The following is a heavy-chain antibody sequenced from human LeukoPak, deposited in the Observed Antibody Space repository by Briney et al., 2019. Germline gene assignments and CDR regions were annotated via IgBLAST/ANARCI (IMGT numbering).Heavy chain of an antibody. V-gene: IGHV3-23*01. CDR2: ISASGAGT. Sequence: GGSLRLSCVASGFTFSDYAMNWVRQAPGKGPEWVSGISASGAGTYYADSVKGRFTISRDNSQNTLYLQMNNLRAADAAVYYCAKDRYGSGSYPVFDCWGQGTLVTVSS. D-gene: IGHD3-10*01. CDR3: AKDRYGSGSYPVFDC. CDR1: GFTFSDYA. J-gene: IGHJ4*02.